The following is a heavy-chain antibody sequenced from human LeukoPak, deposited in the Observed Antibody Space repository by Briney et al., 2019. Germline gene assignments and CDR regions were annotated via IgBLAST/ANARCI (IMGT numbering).Heavy chain of an antibody. Sequence: GGSLRLSCATSGFTFSNYGMQWVRQAPGKGLEWVAVIWYDGSNKNYADSVKGRFTISRDNSKNTLYLQMNSLRAEDTAVYYCARDRGLRAFDYWGQGTLVTVSS. CDR1: GFTFSNYG. V-gene: IGHV3-33*01. CDR2: IWYDGSNK. CDR3: ARDRGLRAFDY. D-gene: IGHD4-17*01. J-gene: IGHJ4*02.